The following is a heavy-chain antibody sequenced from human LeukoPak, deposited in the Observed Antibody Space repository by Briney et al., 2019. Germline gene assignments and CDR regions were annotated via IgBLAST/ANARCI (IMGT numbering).Heavy chain of an antibody. CDR1: GFTFSSYS. Sequence: GGSLRLSCAASGFTFSSYSMNWVRQAPGKGLEWVSSISSSSYIYYADSVKGRFTISRDNAKNSLYLQMNSLRAEDTAVYYCARDQAVAGHLDYWGQGTLVTVSS. D-gene: IGHD6-13*01. V-gene: IGHV3-21*01. CDR2: ISSSSYI. J-gene: IGHJ4*02. CDR3: ARDQAVAGHLDY.